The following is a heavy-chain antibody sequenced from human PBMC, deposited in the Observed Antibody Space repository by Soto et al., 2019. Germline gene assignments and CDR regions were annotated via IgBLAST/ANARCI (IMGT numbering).Heavy chain of an antibody. CDR1: GFTFSLYS. Sequence: EVQLVESGGGLVQPGGSLRLSCAASGFTFSLYSMSWVRQAPGKGLELVSYISRSSTGIHYADSVKGRFTISRYDAANSMHLQMNSLRDGDTAVYYCARAVTWGLDVWGQGTTVSISS. D-gene: IGHD3-10*01. V-gene: IGHV3-48*02. CDR3: ARAVTWGLDV. CDR2: ISRSSTGI. J-gene: IGHJ6*02.